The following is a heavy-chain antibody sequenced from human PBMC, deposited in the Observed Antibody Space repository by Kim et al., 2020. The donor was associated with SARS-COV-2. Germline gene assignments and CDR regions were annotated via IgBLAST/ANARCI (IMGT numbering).Heavy chain of an antibody. CDR1: GFTFSDYY. Sequence: GGSLRLSCAASGFTFSDYYMSWIRQAPGKGLEWVSYISSSSSYTNYADSVKGRFTISRDNAKNSLYLQMNSLRAEDTAVYYCARDRRYNWNYGPFDYWGQGTLVTVSS. CDR2: ISSSSSYT. V-gene: IGHV3-11*06. J-gene: IGHJ4*02. D-gene: IGHD1-7*01. CDR3: ARDRRYNWNYGPFDY.